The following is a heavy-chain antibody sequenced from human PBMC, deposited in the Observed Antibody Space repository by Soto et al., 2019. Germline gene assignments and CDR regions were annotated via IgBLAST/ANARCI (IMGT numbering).Heavy chain of an antibody. Sequence: SVRVSCKASGGTFSSYTITWVRQAPGQGLEWMGRIIPILGIANYAQKSQGRVTITADKSTSTAYMELSSLRSEDTAVYYCARGLDSSGWYNWFDPWGQGTLVTVSS. CDR3: ARGLDSSGWYNWFDP. CDR1: GGTFSSYT. J-gene: IGHJ5*02. V-gene: IGHV1-69*02. D-gene: IGHD6-19*01. CDR2: IIPILGIA.